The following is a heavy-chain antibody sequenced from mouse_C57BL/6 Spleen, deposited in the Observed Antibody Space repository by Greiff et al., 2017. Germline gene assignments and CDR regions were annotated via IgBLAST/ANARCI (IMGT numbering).Heavy chain of an antibody. D-gene: IGHD1-1*01. CDR2: IYPRSGNT. J-gene: IGHJ2*01. CDR1: GYTFTSYG. CDR3: VFYGSSYDFDY. V-gene: IGHV1-81*01. Sequence: VQLQESGAELARPGASVKLSCKASGYTFTSYGISWVKQRTGQGLEWIGEIYPRSGNTYYNEKFKGKATLTATKSSSTAYVELRSLTSEDAAVYFCVFYGSSYDFDYWGQGTTLTVSS.